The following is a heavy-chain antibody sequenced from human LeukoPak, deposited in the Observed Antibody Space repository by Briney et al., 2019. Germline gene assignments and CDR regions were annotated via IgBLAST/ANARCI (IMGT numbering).Heavy chain of an antibody. J-gene: IGHJ4*02. D-gene: IGHD3-22*01. CDR1: GFTFSSYD. CDR3: ARGDDSGYYDYFDY. Sequence: GGSLRLSCAASGFTFSSYDMHWVRQAPGRGLEWVAVISYDGSNKYYADSVKGRFTISRENSKNTLYLQMNSLRAEDTAMYYCARGDDSGYYDYFDYWGQGALVTVSS. V-gene: IGHV3-30*03. CDR2: ISYDGSNK.